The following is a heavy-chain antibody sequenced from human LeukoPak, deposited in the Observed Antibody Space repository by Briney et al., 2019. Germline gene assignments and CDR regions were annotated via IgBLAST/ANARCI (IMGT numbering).Heavy chain of an antibody. V-gene: IGHV3-21*01. J-gene: IGHJ4*02. Sequence: GGSLRLSCAASGFTFSSYSMNWVRQAPGKELEWVSFISSSSSYIYYGDSVKGRFTISRDNAKNSLYLQMNSLRAEDTAVYFCARDHVTIFGVVTFDYWGQGTLVTVSS. D-gene: IGHD3-3*01. CDR2: ISSSSSYI. CDR3: ARDHVTIFGVVTFDY. CDR1: GFTFSSYS.